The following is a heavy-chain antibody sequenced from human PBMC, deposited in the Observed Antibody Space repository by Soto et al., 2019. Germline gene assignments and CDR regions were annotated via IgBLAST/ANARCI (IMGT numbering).Heavy chain of an antibody. CDR2: INHSGST. CDR1: GGSFSGYY. Sequence: SETLSLTCAFYGGSFSGYYWSLIRQPPGKGLEWIGEINHSGSTNYNPSLKSRVTISVDTSKNQFSLKLSSVTAADTAVYYCAREGGNLNWFDPWGQGTLVTVSS. V-gene: IGHV4-34*01. CDR3: AREGGNLNWFDP. J-gene: IGHJ5*02. D-gene: IGHD1-26*01.